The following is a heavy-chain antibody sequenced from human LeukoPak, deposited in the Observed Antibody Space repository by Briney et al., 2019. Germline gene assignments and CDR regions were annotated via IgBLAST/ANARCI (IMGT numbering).Heavy chain of an antibody. Sequence: ASVKVSCKASGYTFTGYYMYWVRQAPGQGLEWMAWINPTSGATNYAQKFQGRVTMTRDTSISTVYMELSRLRSDDTAVYYCARNGEYFYDRRDFDYWGQGTLVTVSS. J-gene: IGHJ4*02. V-gene: IGHV1-2*02. CDR2: INPTSGAT. CDR1: GYTFTGYY. CDR3: ARNGEYFYDRRDFDY. D-gene: IGHD3-22*01.